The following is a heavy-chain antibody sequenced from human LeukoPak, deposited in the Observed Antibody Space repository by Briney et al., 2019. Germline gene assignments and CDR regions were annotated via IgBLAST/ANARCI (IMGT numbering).Heavy chain of an antibody. J-gene: IGHJ6*03. D-gene: IGHD1-26*01. CDR2: ISSSSTI. V-gene: IGHV3-48*01. Sequence: PGGSLRLSCAASGFTFSSYSMNWVRQAPGKGLEWVSYISSSSTIYYADSVKGRFTISRDNSKDTLYLQMNSLRAEDTAVYYCAKPFIVGATGYYYYYMDVWGKGTTVTVAS. CDR3: AKPFIVGATGYYYYYMDV. CDR1: GFTFSSYS.